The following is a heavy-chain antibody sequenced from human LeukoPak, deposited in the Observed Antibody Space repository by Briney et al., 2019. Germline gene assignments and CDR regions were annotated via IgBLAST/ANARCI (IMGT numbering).Heavy chain of an antibody. V-gene: IGHV3-23*01. J-gene: IGHJ4*02. Sequence: GGSLRLSCAASGFTFNNYALTWVRQTPGKGLECVSAISGDGVSPYYADSVRGRFTISRDNSKNTLYPQMNSLRVEDTAVYFCARDPGAFPYFFDCWGQGTLVTVSS. CDR2: ISGDGVSP. CDR3: ARDPGAFPYFFDC. D-gene: IGHD4/OR15-4a*01. CDR1: GFTFNNYA.